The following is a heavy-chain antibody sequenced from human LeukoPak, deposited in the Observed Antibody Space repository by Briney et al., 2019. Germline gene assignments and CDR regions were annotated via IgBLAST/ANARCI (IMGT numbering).Heavy chain of an antibody. Sequence: GGSLRLSCAASGFTFSSYGMHWVRQAPGKGLEWVAFIRYDGSNKYYADSVKGRFTISRDNSKNTLYLQMNSLRAEDTAVYYCAKVRAFGELSSAHWGQGTLVTVSS. J-gene: IGHJ4*02. CDR3: AKVRAFGELSSAH. CDR2: IRYDGSNK. D-gene: IGHD3-10*01. V-gene: IGHV3-30*02. CDR1: GFTFSSYG.